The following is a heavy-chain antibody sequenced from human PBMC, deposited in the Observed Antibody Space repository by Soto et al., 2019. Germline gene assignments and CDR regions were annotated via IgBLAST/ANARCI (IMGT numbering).Heavy chain of an antibody. CDR1: GFTVSSNY. V-gene: IGHV3-66*01. CDR2: IYSGGST. D-gene: IGHD2-15*01. J-gene: IGHJ5*02. Sequence: EVQLVESGGGLVQPGGSLRLSCAASGFTVSSNYMGWVRQAPGKGLEWVSVIYSGGSTYYADSVKGRFTISRDNSKNTLYLQMNSLRAEDTAVYYCARDGGGNPWWFDPWGQGTLVTVSS. CDR3: ARDGGGNPWWFDP.